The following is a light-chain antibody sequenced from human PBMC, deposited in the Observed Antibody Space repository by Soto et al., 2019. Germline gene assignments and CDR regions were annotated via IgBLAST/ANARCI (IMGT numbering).Light chain of an antibody. CDR2: EVS. CDR3: SSYAGSNNFEV. CDR1: NSDVGGYNY. V-gene: IGLV2-8*01. Sequence: QSALTQPPSASGSPGQSVTISCTGTNSDVGGYNYVSWYQQNPGKAPKLMIYEVSKRPSGVPDRFSGSKSGNTASLTVSGLQAEDEADYYCSSYAGSNNFEVFXTGTKVTVL. J-gene: IGLJ1*01.